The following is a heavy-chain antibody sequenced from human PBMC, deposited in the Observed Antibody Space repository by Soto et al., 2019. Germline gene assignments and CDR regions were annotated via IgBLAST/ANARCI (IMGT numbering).Heavy chain of an antibody. CDR1: GITFTSSA. J-gene: IGHJ5*02. D-gene: IGHD3-10*01. CDR2: ISAYNGNT. Sequence: DSVKVSCKASGITFTSSAVQWVRQARGQRLEWMGWISAYNGNTNYAQKLQGRVTMTTDTSTSTAYMELRSLRSDDTAVYYCERYLVRWSGELSLFDLWCQGILVTVIS. CDR3: ERYLVRWSGELSLFDL. V-gene: IGHV1-18*01.